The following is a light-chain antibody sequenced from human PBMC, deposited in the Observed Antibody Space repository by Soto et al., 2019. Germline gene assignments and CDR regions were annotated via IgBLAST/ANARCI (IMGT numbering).Light chain of an antibody. V-gene: IGLV2-11*01. CDR2: DVD. CDR1: SSDVGGYNY. J-gene: IGLJ1*01. CDR3: CSYAGGPYV. Sequence: QSALTQPRSVSGSPGQSVAISCTGTSSDVGGYNYVSWFQQHPGQAPKVMIYDVDKRPSGVPDRFSGSKSGNTASLTISGLQAEDEADYYCCSYAGGPYVFGGGTKVTVL.